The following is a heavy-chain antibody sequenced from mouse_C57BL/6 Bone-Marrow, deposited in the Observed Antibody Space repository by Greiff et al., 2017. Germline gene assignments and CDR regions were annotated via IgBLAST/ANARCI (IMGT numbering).Heavy chain of an antibody. J-gene: IGHJ2*01. V-gene: IGHV1-61*01. CDR1: GYNFTSYW. D-gene: IGHD1-3*01. CDR3: AVKGSNYVDY. CDR2: IYPSDSET. Sequence: VQLQQPGAELVRPGSSVKLSCKASGYNFTSYWMDWVKQRPGQGLEWIGNIYPSDSETHYNQKFKDKATLTVDKSSSTAYMQLSSLTSEDSAVYYCAVKGSNYVDYWGQGTTLTVSS.